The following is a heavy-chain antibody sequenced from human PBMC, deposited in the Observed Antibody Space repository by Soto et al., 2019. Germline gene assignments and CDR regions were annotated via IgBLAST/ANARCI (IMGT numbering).Heavy chain of an antibody. Sequence: EVQLLESGGGLVQHGGSLRLSCAASGFTFSSYAMNWVRQAPGKGLEWVSGISSSGGSTYYADSVKGRFTISRDNSKNKLFLQMNSLRVEDTAVYYCVKGRDAFDIWGQGTMVTVSS. J-gene: IGHJ3*02. V-gene: IGHV3-23*01. CDR3: VKGRDAFDI. CDR2: ISSSGGST. CDR1: GFTFSSYA.